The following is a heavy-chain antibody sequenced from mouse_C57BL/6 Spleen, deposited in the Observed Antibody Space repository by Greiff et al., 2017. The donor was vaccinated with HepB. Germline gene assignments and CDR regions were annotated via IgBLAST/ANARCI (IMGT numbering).Heavy chain of an antibody. V-gene: IGHV5-16*01. J-gene: IGHJ2*01. CDR1: GFTFSDYY. Sequence: EVNVVESEGGLVQPGSSMKLSCTASGFTFSDYYMAWVRQVPEKGLEWVANINYDGSSTYYLDSLKSRFIISRDNAKNILYLQMSSLKSEDTATYYCARALGWYFDYWGQGTTLTVSS. CDR2: INYDGSST. CDR3: ARALGWYFDY. D-gene: IGHD4-1*01.